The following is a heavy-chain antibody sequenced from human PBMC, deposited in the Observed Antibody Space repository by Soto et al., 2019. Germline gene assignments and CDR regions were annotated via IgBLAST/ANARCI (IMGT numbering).Heavy chain of an antibody. CDR3: AKHPVDCGGDCYVSWFDP. CDR2: ISGSGGST. D-gene: IGHD2-21*01. Sequence: PGGSLRLSCAASGFTFSSYAMSWVRQAPGKGLEWVSAISGSGGSTYYADSVKGRFTISRDNSKNTLYLQMNSLRAEDTAVYYCAKHPVDCGGDCYVSWFDPWGQGTLVTVSS. J-gene: IGHJ5*02. V-gene: IGHV3-23*01. CDR1: GFTFSSYA.